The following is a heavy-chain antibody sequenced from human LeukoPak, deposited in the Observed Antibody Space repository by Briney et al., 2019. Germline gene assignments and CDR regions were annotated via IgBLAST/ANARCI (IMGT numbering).Heavy chain of an antibody. Sequence: PGGSLRLSCAASGFTFSSYGMHWVRQAPGKGLEWVAVIWYDGSNKYYADSVKGRFTISRDNSKNTLYLQMNSLRAEDTAVYYCARERQGVGFDYWGQGTLVTVSS. D-gene: IGHD2-15*01. CDR3: ARERQGVGFDY. V-gene: IGHV3-33*01. CDR2: IWYDGSNK. J-gene: IGHJ4*02. CDR1: GFTFSSYG.